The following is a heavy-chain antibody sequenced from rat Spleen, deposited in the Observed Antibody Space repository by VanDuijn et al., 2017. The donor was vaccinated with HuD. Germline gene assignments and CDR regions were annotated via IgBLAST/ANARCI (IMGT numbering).Heavy chain of an antibody. J-gene: IGHJ3*01. CDR3: TTNLNYPVIANWFVY. CDR2: ISYDGGSP. V-gene: IGHV5-20*01. D-gene: IGHD1-4*01. Sequence: EVQLVESGGGLVQPGRSLKLSCAASGFTFSDYYMAWVRQAPTKGLEWVASISYDGGSPYYRDSVKGRFTISRDNAKSSLYLQMDSLRSADTATYYCTTNLNYPVIANWFVYWGQGTLVTVSS. CDR1: GFTFSDYY.